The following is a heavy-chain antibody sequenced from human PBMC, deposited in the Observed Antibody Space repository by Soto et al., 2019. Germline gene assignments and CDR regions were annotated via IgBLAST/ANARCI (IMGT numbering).Heavy chain of an antibody. CDR2: ISSSSSYI. Sequence: LRLSCAASGFTFSSYSMNWVRQAPGKGLEWVSSISSSSSYIYYADSVKGRFTISRDNAKNSLYLQMNSLRAEDTAVYYCAREGCSGGSCYPFEDYWGQGTLVTVSS. CDR1: GFTFSSYS. V-gene: IGHV3-21*01. D-gene: IGHD2-15*01. J-gene: IGHJ4*02. CDR3: AREGCSGGSCYPFEDY.